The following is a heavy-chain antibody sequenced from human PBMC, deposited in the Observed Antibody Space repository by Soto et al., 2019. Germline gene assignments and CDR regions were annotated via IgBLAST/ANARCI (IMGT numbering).Heavy chain of an antibody. V-gene: IGHV3-15*01. Sequence: LRLSCAASGFTFSNAWMSWVRQAPGKGLEWVGRIKSKTDGGTTDYAAPVKGRFTISRDDSKTTLYLQMNSLKTEDTAVYYCTTGSTMIVVVNPVNDYWGQGILVTVSS. CDR2: IKSKTDGGTT. CDR3: TTGSTMIVVVNPVNDY. D-gene: IGHD3-22*01. CDR1: GFTFSNAW. J-gene: IGHJ4*02.